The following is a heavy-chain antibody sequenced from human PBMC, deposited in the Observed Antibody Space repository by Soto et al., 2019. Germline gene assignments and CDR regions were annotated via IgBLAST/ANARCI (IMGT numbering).Heavy chain of an antibody. J-gene: IGHJ4*02. Sequence: QVQLVESGGGVVQPGRSLRLSCAASGFTFSSYAMHWVRQAPGKGLEWVAVISYDGSNKYYADSVKGRFTISRDNSKNTLYLQMNSLRAEDTAVYYCARDGPDSGSYSDDYWGQGTLVTVSS. V-gene: IGHV3-30-3*01. D-gene: IGHD1-26*01. CDR1: GFTFSSYA. CDR3: ARDGPDSGSYSDDY. CDR2: ISYDGSNK.